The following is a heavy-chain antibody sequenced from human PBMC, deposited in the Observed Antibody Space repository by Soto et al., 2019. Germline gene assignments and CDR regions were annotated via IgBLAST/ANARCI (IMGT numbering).Heavy chain of an antibody. V-gene: IGHV4-59*01. CDR2: VYYSGST. CDR1: GDSISTYY. J-gene: IGHJ4*01. CDR3: ARTRMIESWIDY. D-gene: IGHD2-21*01. Sequence: SETLSLTCDVSGDSISTYYRSWIRQPPGKGLEWIGYVYYSGSTLYNPSLESRVTLLIDMSKKQVSLKLNSVIAADTAVYYCARTRMIESWIDYWGHGTLVTVSS.